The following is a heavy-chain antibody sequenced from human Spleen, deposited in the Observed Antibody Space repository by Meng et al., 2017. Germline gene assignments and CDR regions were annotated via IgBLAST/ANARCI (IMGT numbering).Heavy chain of an antibody. V-gene: IGHV1-18*01. CDR1: GYTFNNYG. CDR3: ARDRQYSLVS. Sequence: QVQLVQSGAEVKKPGASVKVSCKASGYTFNNYGISWVRQAPGQGLEWMGWIGGNNGNTNYAQKLQGRVTMTTERSTSTVYMELRNLRSDDTAFYYCARDRQYSLVSWGQGTLVTVSS. D-gene: IGHD6-6*01. J-gene: IGHJ4*02. CDR2: IGGNNGNT.